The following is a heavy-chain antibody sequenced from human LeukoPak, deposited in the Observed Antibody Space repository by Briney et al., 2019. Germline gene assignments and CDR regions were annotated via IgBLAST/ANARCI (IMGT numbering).Heavy chain of an antibody. J-gene: IGHJ4*02. CDR3: ARGGYCTSTSCYQDY. CDR1: GFTFYDYG. V-gene: IGHV3-20*04. CDR2: INWNGGNT. D-gene: IGHD2-2*01. Sequence: GGSLRLFCAASGFTFYDYGMSWVRQAPGKGLEWVSGINWNGGNTDYADSVKGRFTISRDNAKNSLYLQMNSLRAEDTALYYCARGGYCTSTSCYQDYWGQGTLVTVSS.